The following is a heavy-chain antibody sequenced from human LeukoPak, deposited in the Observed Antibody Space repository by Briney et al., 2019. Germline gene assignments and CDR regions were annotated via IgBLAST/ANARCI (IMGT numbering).Heavy chain of an antibody. V-gene: IGHV1-2*02. Sequence: ASVKVSCKASGYSFTGFYLHWLRQAPGQGLEWMGWINPNSGDTKYAQEFQGRVAMTRGTSISTAYLELSSLRSDDTPVFYCARVNNCNFLPFFGFWGQGTLVTVSS. CDR1: GYSFTGFY. D-gene: IGHD1-7*01. CDR3: ARVNNCNFLPFFGF. CDR2: INPNSGDT. J-gene: IGHJ4*02.